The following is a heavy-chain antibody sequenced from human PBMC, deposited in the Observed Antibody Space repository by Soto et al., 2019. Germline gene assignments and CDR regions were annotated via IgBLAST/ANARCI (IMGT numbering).Heavy chain of an antibody. D-gene: IGHD1-26*01. V-gene: IGHV5-10-1*03. CDR3: ARQGHGSSASFPFDY. CDR2: IDPSDSYT. CDR1: GYTFNDYY. Sequence: EVQLVQSGAEVKKPGESLRISCRTSGYTFNDYYITWLRQVPGKGLEWLGRIDPSDSYTHYSPSSEGHITISEDKSLNTAYLQWSSLGVSDTAIYYCARQGHGSSASFPFDYWGQGTLVTVSS. J-gene: IGHJ4*02.